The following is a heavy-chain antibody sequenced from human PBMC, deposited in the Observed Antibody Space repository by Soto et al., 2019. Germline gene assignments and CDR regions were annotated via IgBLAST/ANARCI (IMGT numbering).Heavy chain of an antibody. D-gene: IGHD6-13*01. J-gene: IGHJ4*02. CDR2: IYYSGDT. Sequence: PSETLSLTCAVSGGSISSYYWSWLRQPPGKGLEWIGYIYYSGDTNYNPSLKSRVTISVDTSKNQFSLKLSSVTAADTAVYYCARRYGSSFDYWGQGTLVTVSS. CDR1: GGSISSYY. CDR3: ARRYGSSFDY. V-gene: IGHV4-59*08.